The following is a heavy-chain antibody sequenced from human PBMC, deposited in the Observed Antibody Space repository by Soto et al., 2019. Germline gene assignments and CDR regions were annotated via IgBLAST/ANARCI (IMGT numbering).Heavy chain of an antibody. CDR1: GGTFSSYA. CDR3: AREATYCSGGSCYDYKTIGFDP. J-gene: IGHJ5*02. Sequence: SVKVSCKASGGTFSSYAISWVRQAPGQGLEWMGGIIPIFGTANYAQKFQGRVTITADESTSTAYMELSSLRSEDTAVYYCAREATYCSGGSCYDYKTIGFDPWGQRTPVTVSS. CDR2: IIPIFGTA. V-gene: IGHV1-69*13. D-gene: IGHD2-15*01.